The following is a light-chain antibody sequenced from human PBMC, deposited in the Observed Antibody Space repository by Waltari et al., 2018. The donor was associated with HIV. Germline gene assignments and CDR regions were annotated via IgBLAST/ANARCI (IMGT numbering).Light chain of an antibody. J-gene: IGKJ3*01. V-gene: IGKV4-1*01. CDR3: QQYFQTPLT. CDR2: WAS. Sequence: IVMTQSPGSLTVSLGVRATITCKPSQSIFYKSNSKNYLAWYQQKLGQPPTLLFYWASTRQSGVPDRFSGGGSGTDFTLTISSLQPEDVGTYYCQQYFQTPLTFGPGTKV. CDR1: QSIFYKSNSKNY.